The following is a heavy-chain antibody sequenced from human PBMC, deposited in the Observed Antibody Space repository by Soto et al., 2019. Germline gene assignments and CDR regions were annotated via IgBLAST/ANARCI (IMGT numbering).Heavy chain of an antibody. J-gene: IGHJ6*02. CDR3: ARDSYTIFGVVTPYYGMDV. V-gene: IGHV3-30-3*01. CDR2: ISYDGSNK. Sequence: GGSLRLSCAASGFTFSSYAMHWVRQAPGKGLEWVAVISYDGSNKYYADSVKGRFTISRDNSKNTLYLQMNSLRAEDTAVYYCARDSYTIFGVVTPYYGMDVWGQGTTVTVSS. CDR1: GFTFSSYA. D-gene: IGHD3-3*01.